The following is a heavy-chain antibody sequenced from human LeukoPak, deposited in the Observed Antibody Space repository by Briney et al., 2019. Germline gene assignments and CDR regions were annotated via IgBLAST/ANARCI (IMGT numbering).Heavy chain of an antibody. V-gene: IGHV3-23*01. CDR3: VQGGGSY. CDR1: GFTFSSYA. D-gene: IGHD3-16*01. Sequence: GGSLRLSCAASGFTFSSYAMSWVRQAPGKGLQWVSAFSGRGDSTYYADSVKGRFTISRDNSKNTLYLQMNSLTAEDTAVYYCVQGGGSYWGPGTLVIVSS. CDR2: FSGRGDST. J-gene: IGHJ4*02.